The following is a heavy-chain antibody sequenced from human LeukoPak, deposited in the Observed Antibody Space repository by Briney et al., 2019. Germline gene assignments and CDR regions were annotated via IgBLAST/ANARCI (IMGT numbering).Heavy chain of an antibody. CDR2: INHSGST. J-gene: IGHJ4*02. D-gene: IGHD2-2*01. Sequence: SETLSLTCAVYGGSFSGYYWSWIRQPPGKGLEWIGEINHSGSTNYNPSLKSRVTISVDTSKNQFSLKLSSVTAADTAVYYCARQGDCINNNCPLNFDYWGQGTLVTVSS. CDR1: GGSFSGYY. CDR3: ARQGDCINNNCPLNFDY. V-gene: IGHV4-34*01.